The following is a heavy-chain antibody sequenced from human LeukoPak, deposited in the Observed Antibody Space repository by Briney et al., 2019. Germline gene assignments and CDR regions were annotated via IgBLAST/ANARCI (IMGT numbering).Heavy chain of an antibody. D-gene: IGHD3-3*01. V-gene: IGHV1-2*02. J-gene: IGHJ4*02. CDR3: ARDYSIFGVVSKYYFDY. Sequence: LRASVKVSCKASGYTFTSYYMHWVRQAPGQGLEWMGWINPNSGSTNYAQKFQGRVTITRDTSISTAYMELSRLRSDDTAVYYCARDYSIFGVVSKYYFDYWGQGTLVTVSS. CDR1: GYTFTSYY. CDR2: INPNSGST.